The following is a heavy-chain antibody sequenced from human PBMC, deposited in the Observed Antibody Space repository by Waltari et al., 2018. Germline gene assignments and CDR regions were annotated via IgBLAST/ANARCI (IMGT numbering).Heavy chain of an antibody. Sequence: EVQLVESGGGLVQPGGSLRLSCEVSGFTFSRYWMSWVRQTPGKGLEWVANINYDGRQKYYVDSVKCRFAISRDNAKNSVYLQMNSLRVEDTAVYYCAKSRGFEYWGQGALITVSS. CDR3: AKSRGFEY. CDR1: GFTFSRYW. CDR2: INYDGRQK. D-gene: IGHD3-10*01. V-gene: IGHV3-7*01. J-gene: IGHJ4*02.